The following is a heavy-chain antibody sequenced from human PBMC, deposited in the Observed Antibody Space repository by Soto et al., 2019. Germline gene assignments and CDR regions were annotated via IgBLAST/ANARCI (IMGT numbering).Heavy chain of an antibody. V-gene: IGHV1-46*01. J-gene: IGHJ4*02. Sequence: ASVKVSCKASGYTFTSYYMHWVRQAPGQGLEWMGIINPSGGSTSYAQKFQGRVTMTRDTSTSTVYMELSSLRSEDTAVYYCARDFETSGSYYYSSDYWGQGTLVTVSS. CDR1: GYTFTSYY. CDR2: INPSGGST. D-gene: IGHD1-26*01. CDR3: ARDFETSGSYYYSSDY.